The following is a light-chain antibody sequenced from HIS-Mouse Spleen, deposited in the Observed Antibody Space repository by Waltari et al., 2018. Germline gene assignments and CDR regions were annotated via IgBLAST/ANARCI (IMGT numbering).Light chain of an antibody. CDR3: CSYAGSNWV. Sequence: QSALTQPASASGSPGQSITISCTGTSSYAGSYNLVPWYQQPSGKAPKLMIYEGSKRPSGVSNRFSGSKSGNTASLTISGLQAEDEADYYCCSYAGSNWVFGGGTKLTVL. CDR2: EGS. J-gene: IGLJ3*02. CDR1: SSYAGSYNL. V-gene: IGLV2-23*01.